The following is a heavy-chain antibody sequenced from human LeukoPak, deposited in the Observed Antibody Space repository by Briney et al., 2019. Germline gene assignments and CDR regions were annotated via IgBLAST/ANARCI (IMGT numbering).Heavy chain of an antibody. J-gene: IGHJ4*02. D-gene: IGHD2-15*01. CDR1: GFTFSSYS. V-gene: IGHV3-21*01. CDR2: ISSSSSYI. Sequence: TGGSLRLSCAASGFTFSSYSMNWVRRAPGKGLEWVSSISSSSSYIYYADSVKGRFTISRDNARNSLYLQMNSLRAEDTAVYYCARDHEAYCSGGSCSHYDYWGQGTLVTVSS. CDR3: ARDHEAYCSGGSCSHYDY.